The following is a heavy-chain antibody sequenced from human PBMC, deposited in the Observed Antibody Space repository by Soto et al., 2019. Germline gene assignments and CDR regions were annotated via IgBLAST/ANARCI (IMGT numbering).Heavy chain of an antibody. CDR2: IYDSGR. CDR3: AINADV. CDR1: GASISGHF. V-gene: IGHV4-59*08. J-gene: IGHJ6*02. Sequence: QVQLQESGPGLVKPSETLSLTCTVSGASISGHFWSWIRQSPGKGLEWIAYIYDSGRSYNPSLRGRVTISVDTSKNQLSLKLSSVIAAGSALYYCAINADVWGQGTTVTVSS.